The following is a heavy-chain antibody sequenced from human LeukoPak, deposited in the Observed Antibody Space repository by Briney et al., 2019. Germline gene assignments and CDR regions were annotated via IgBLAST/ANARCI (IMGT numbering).Heavy chain of an antibody. Sequence: NSSQTLSLTCTVSGGSISSGGYYWSCIRQPPGKGQEWIGYIYHSGSTYYNPSLKSRVTISVDRSKNQFSLKLSSVTAADTAVYYCARDRQLFQYADHDAFDIWGQGTMVTVSS. D-gene: IGHD2-2*01. V-gene: IGHV4-30-2*01. CDR1: GGSISSGGYY. CDR2: IYHSGST. CDR3: ARDRQLFQYADHDAFDI. J-gene: IGHJ3*02.